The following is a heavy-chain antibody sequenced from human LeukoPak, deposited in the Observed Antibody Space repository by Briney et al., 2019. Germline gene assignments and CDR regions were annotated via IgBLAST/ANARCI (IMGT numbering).Heavy chain of an antibody. CDR2: IWYDGSNK. V-gene: IGHV3-33*01. D-gene: IGHD3-10*01. CDR1: GFTFSSYG. J-gene: IGHJ4*02. Sequence: GGSLRLSCAASGFTFSSYGMPWVRQAPGKGLGWVAGIWYDGSNKYYAGSVKGKFPHSRDNSKNTLYLQMNSLRAEDTAVYYCARGYGSGNDFDYWGQGTLVTVSS. CDR3: ARGYGSGNDFDY.